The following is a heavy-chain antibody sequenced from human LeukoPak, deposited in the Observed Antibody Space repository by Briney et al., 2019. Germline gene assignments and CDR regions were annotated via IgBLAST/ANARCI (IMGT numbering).Heavy chain of an antibody. Sequence: GASVEVSCKASGYTFTNYAMVWLRQAPGQGLEWMGWINTDTRNPTYAQGFTGRFVFSLDTSVSTAYLQINNLEAEDTAVYYCARPTGHCSSISCYPHYWGQGTLVTVSS. J-gene: IGHJ4*02. D-gene: IGHD2-2*01. CDR1: GYTFTNYA. V-gene: IGHV7-4-1*02. CDR2: INTDTRNP. CDR3: ARPTGHCSSISCYPHY.